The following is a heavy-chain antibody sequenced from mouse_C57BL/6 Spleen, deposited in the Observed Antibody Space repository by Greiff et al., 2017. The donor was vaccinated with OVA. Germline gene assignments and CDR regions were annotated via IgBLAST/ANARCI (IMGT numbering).Heavy chain of an antibody. CDR2: ISSGSSTI. CDR3: ARENWAFYAMDY. CDR1: GFTFSDYG. V-gene: IGHV5-17*01. J-gene: IGHJ4*01. Sequence: EVKLMESGGGLVKPGGSLKLSCAASGFTFSDYGMHWVRQAPEKGLEWVAYISSGSSTIYYADTVKGRFTISRDNAKNTLFLQMTSLRSEDTAMYYCARENWAFYAMDYWGQGTSVTVSS. D-gene: IGHD4-1*01.